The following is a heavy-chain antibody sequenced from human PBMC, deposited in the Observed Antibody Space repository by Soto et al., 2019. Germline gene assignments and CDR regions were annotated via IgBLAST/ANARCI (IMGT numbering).Heavy chain of an antibody. D-gene: IGHD2-21*02. CDR3: AREETAWPLAYGLDA. J-gene: IGHJ6*02. CDR2: RTTNSDI. V-gene: IGHV3-21*01. Sequence: GGSVGLSCAASGFTFTSYSRHGVRQGPGRGLEWVSARTTNSDIYYADSVKGRFTISRDNAKNSVSLQMDSLRAEDTAVYFCAREETAWPLAYGLDASGQGTTVTVSS. CDR1: GFTFTSYS.